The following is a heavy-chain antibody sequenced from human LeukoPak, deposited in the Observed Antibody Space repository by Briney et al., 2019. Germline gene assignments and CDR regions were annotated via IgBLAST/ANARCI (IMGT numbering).Heavy chain of an antibody. V-gene: IGHV4-39*01. D-gene: IGHD6-19*01. CDR1: GASISGSGYY. Sequence: PSQTLSLTCAVSGASISGSGYYLGWIRQPPGKGLEWIGNIYYTGSTYYNASLQSRVTISIDMSKNQFSLRLSSVTAADTAMYYCVKSGGYGLIDYWGQGTLVTVSS. CDR3: VKSGGYGLIDY. J-gene: IGHJ4*02. CDR2: IYYTGST.